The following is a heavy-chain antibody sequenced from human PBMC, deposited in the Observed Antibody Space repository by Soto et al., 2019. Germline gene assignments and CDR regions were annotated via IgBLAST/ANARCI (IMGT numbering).Heavy chain of an antibody. CDR1: GYTFTDYD. CDR3: AKDPQSSYNWFDP. CDR2: INPKSGNT. D-gene: IGHD2-15*01. J-gene: IGHJ5*02. Sequence: ASVKVSCKASGYTFTDYDIHWVRQAPGQGLEWMGWINPKSGNTKYEQKFQARVTMTRDTSISTAYMEVSRLTSDDTAVYYCAKDPQSSYNWFDPWGQGTLVTVSS. V-gene: IGHV1-2*02.